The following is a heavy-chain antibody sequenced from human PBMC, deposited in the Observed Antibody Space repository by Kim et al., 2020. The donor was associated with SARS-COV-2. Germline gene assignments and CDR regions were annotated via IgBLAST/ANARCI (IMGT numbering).Heavy chain of an antibody. J-gene: IGHJ6*02. CDR3: ARDFFELWTYYYYSYGMDV. Sequence: GGSLRLSCAASGFTFSSYWMSWVRQAPGKGLEWVANIKQDGSEKYYVDSVKGRFTISRDNAKNSLYLQMNSLRAEDTAVYYCARDFFELWTYYYYSYGMDVWGQGTTVTVSS. D-gene: IGHD5-18*01. V-gene: IGHV3-7*01. CDR1: GFTFSSYW. CDR2: IKQDGSEK.